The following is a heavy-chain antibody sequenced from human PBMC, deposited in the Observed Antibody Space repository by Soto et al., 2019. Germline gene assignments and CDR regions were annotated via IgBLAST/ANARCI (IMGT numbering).Heavy chain of an antibody. CDR2: IKQDGSEK. V-gene: IGHV3-7*01. CDR1: GFTFSSYW. CDR3: ARDTYCSGGSCYFGYYYYYYMDV. Sequence: PGGSLRLSCAASGFTFSSYWMSWVRQAPGKGLEWVANIKQDGSEKYYVDSVKGRFTISRDNAKNSLYLQMNSLRAEDTAVYYSARDTYCSGGSCYFGYYYYYYMDVWGKGTTVTVSS. J-gene: IGHJ6*03. D-gene: IGHD2-15*01.